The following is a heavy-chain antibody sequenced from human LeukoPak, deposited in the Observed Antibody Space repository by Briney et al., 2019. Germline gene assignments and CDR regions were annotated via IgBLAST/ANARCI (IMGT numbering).Heavy chain of an antibody. V-gene: IGHV3-21*01. CDR3: ASWVQLARDDY. J-gene: IGHJ4*02. Sequence: GGSLRLSCAASGFTFSSYSMNWVRQAPGKGLEWVSSISSSSYIYYADSVKGRFTISRDNAKNSLYLQMNSLRAEDTAVYYCASWVQLARDDYWGQGTLVTVSS. CDR1: GFTFSSYS. CDR2: ISSSSYI. D-gene: IGHD2-2*01.